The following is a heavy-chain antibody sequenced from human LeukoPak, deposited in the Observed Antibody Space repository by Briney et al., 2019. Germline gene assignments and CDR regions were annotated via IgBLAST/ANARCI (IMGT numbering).Heavy chain of an antibody. J-gene: IGHJ6*01. D-gene: IGHD5-12*01. CDR2: ISGDGGST. Sequence: GGSLRLSCAASGFPLDGFAMHWVRQAPGKGLEWVSLISGDGGSTYYRDSVKGRFTISRDNSKNSLYLQMNSLRTEDTAFYYCAKVRYGGSYGMDVWGQGTTVTVS. V-gene: IGHV3-43*02. CDR3: AKVRYGGSYGMDV. CDR1: GFPLDGFA.